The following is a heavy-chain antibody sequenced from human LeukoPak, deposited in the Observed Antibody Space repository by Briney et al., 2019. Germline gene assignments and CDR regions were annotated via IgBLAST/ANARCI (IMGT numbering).Heavy chain of an antibody. CDR2: IYHSGST. V-gene: IGHV4-30-2*01. CDR3: ARGRVVPAAISFYYYGMDV. J-gene: IGHJ6*02. Sequence: DPSQTLSLTCAVSGGSVSSGGYSWSWIRQPPGKGLEWIGYIYHSGSTNYNPSLKSRVTISVDTSKNQFSLKLSSVTAADTAVYYCARGRVVPAAISFYYYGMDVWGQGTTVTVSS. CDR1: GGSVSSGGYS. D-gene: IGHD2-2*01.